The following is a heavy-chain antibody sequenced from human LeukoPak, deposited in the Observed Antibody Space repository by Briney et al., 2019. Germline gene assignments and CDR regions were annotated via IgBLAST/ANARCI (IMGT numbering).Heavy chain of an antibody. Sequence: PGGSLRLSCAASGFTFSSYNMNWVRQAPGKGLEWVSSISGSSTYIYYADSVRGRFTISRDNAKNSLFLHMNSLRAEDTAVYYCAREVGATDDHWGQGTLVTVSS. D-gene: IGHD1-26*01. V-gene: IGHV3-21*01. CDR3: AREVGATDDH. J-gene: IGHJ4*02. CDR2: ISGSSTYI. CDR1: GFTFSSYN.